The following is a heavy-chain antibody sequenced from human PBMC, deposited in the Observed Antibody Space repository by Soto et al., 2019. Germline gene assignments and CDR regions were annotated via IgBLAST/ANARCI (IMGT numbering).Heavy chain of an antibody. CDR2: ISYDGSDK. D-gene: IGHD2-21*01. V-gene: IGHV3-30*18. J-gene: IGHJ4*02. CDR3: AKVLGQGTIPDS. CDR1: GFTFNSYG. Sequence: QVQLVESGGGVVQPGRSLRLSCAASGFTFNSYGMHWVRQGTGKGLEWVALISYDGSDKYYPDSVKGRLTISRDNSKNTLYLQMNSLRPEDTAVYYCAKVLGQGTIPDSWGQGTLVTVSS.